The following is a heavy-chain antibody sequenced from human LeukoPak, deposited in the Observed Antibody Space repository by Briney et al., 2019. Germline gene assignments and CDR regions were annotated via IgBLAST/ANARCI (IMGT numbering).Heavy chain of an antibody. CDR2: IYYSGST. CDR1: GGSISSGDYY. D-gene: IGHD3-22*01. V-gene: IGHV4-30-4*01. J-gene: IGHJ4*02. Sequence: PSETLSLTCTVSGGSISSGDYYWSWIRQPLGKGLEWIGYIYYSGSTYYNPSLKSRVTISVDTSKNQFSLKLSSVTAADTAVYYCASRFWYDSSGYGYWGQGTLVTVSS. CDR3: ASRFWYDSSGYGY.